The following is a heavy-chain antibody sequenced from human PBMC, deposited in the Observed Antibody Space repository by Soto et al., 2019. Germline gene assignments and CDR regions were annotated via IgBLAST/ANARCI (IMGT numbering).Heavy chain of an antibody. CDR3: ARDPGYSSGWSYYYYYSGMDV. J-gene: IGHJ6*02. CDR1: GFTFSNYG. CDR2: IWHDGNNK. V-gene: IGHV3-33*01. Sequence: SLRLSCAASGFTFSNYGMHWVRQAPGKGLEWVAIIWHDGNNKYYADSFRGRFIISRDNAKNSLYLQMNILRAEDTAVYYCARDPGYSSGWSYYYYYSGMDVWGQGTTVTVSS. D-gene: IGHD6-19*01.